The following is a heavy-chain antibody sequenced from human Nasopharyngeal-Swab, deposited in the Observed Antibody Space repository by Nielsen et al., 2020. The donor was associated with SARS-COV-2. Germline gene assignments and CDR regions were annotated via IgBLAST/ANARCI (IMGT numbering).Heavy chain of an antibody. Sequence: SETLSLTCAVYGGSFSGYYWSWIRQPPGKGLEWIGEINHSGSTNYNPSLKSRVTISVDTSKNQFSLKLNSVTAADTAVYYCARAPGYSSSWRPNWFDPWGQGTLVTVSS. CDR1: GGSFSGYY. CDR2: INHSGST. CDR3: ARAPGYSSSWRPNWFDP. D-gene: IGHD6-13*01. V-gene: IGHV4-34*01. J-gene: IGHJ5*02.